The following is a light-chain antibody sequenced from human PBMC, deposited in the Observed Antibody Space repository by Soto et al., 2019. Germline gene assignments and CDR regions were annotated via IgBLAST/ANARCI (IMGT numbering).Light chain of an antibody. CDR1: SGHSTYI. V-gene: IGLV4-60*02. Sequence: QSVLTQSSSASASLGSSVKLTCTLSSGHSTYIIAWHQQQPGKAPRYLMKLERSGSYNKGSGVPDRFSGSSSGADRYLTISNLQFEDEADYYCETWDSNTHKVFGGGTQLTVL. CDR2: LERSGSY. CDR3: ETWDSNTHKV. J-gene: IGLJ2*01.